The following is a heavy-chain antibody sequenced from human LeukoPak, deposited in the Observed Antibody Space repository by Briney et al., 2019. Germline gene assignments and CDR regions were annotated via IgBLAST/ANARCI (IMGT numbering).Heavy chain of an antibody. V-gene: IGHV6-1*01. D-gene: IGHD3-10*01. J-gene: IGHJ6*02. Sequence: SQTLSLTCAVSGDSFSGNSAAWNWNRQSPSRGLEWLGRTYYRSKWYNDYAVSVKSRITINSDTSKNQFSLQLNSMTPEDTAVYYCAKGKYGSGSYYYYYGMGVWGQGTTVTVSS. CDR2: TYYRSKWYN. CDR3: AKGKYGSGSYYYYYGMGV. CDR1: GDSFSGNSAA.